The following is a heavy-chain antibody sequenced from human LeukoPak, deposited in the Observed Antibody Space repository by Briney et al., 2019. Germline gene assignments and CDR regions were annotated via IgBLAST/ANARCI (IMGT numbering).Heavy chain of an antibody. CDR1: GGSISSYY. J-gene: IGHJ6*03. CDR2: VYYSGST. D-gene: IGHD5-24*01. Sequence: SETLSLTCTVSGGSISSYYWSWIRQPPGKGLEWIGYVYYSGSTNYNPSLKSRVTISVDTSKNQFSLKLSSVTAADTAVYYCARVSKEMATIIYYYYYYYMDVWGKGTTVTVSS. CDR3: ARVSKEMATIIYYYYYYYMDV. V-gene: IGHV4-59*01.